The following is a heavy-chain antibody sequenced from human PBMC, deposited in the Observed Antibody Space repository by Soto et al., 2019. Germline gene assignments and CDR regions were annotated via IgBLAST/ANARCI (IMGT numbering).Heavy chain of an antibody. V-gene: IGHV3-21*01. CDR2: ISSSSSYI. J-gene: IGHJ4*02. CDR1: GFTFSSYS. Sequence: GGSLRLSCAASGFTFSSYSMNWVRQAPGKGLEWVSSISSSSSYIYYADSVKGRFTISRDNAKNSLSLQMNSLRAEDIAVYYCARESAVAGEGAYCGQGTLVTVSS. D-gene: IGHD6-19*01. CDR3: ARESAVAGEGAY.